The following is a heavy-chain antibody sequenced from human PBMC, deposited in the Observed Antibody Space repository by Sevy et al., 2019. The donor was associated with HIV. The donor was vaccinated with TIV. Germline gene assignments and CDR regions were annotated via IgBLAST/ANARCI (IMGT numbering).Heavy chain of an antibody. Sequence: GESLKISCKGSGYRFTSYWIGWVRQMPGKGLEWMGIIYPDDSETRYSPSFQDQVTISVDKSINTAYVQWSSLKASDTAMYFCARRGYDTSGYPQYYFDSWGQGTLITVSS. CDR2: IYPDDSET. V-gene: IGHV5-51*01. CDR1: GYRFTSYW. D-gene: IGHD3-22*01. CDR3: ARRGYDTSGYPQYYFDS. J-gene: IGHJ4*02.